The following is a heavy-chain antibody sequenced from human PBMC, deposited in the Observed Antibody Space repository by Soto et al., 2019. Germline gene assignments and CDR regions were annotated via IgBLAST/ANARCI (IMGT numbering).Heavy chain of an antibody. CDR1: GFTFSSYA. CDR3: AKDRSSSRYGMDV. D-gene: IGHD2-2*01. Sequence: LRLSCAASGFTFSSYAMSWVRQAPGKGLEWVSAISGSGGSTYYADSVKGRFTISRDNSKNTLYLQMNSLRAEDTAVYYCAKDRSSSRYGMDVWGQGTTVTVSS. V-gene: IGHV3-23*01. CDR2: ISGSGGST. J-gene: IGHJ6*02.